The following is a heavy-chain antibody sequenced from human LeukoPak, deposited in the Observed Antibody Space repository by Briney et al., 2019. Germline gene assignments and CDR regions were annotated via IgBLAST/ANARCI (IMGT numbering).Heavy chain of an antibody. CDR2: ISGSGGST. D-gene: IGHD4-23*01. J-gene: IGHJ4*02. Sequence: GGSLRLSCAASGFTFSSYAMSWVRQAPGKGLEWVSAISGSGGSTYYADSVKGRFTISRDNSKNTLYLQMNSLRAEDTAVYYCAKRKLDYGGNSDCFDYWGQGTLVTVSS. V-gene: IGHV3-23*01. CDR3: AKRKLDYGGNSDCFDY. CDR1: GFTFSSYA.